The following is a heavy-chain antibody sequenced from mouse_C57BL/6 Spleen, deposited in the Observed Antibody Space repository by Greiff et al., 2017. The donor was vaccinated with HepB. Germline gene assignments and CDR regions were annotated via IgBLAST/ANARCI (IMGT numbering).Heavy chain of an antibody. CDR1: GYTFTSYW. CDR2: IHPNSGST. D-gene: IGHD2-5*01. J-gene: IGHJ3*01. Sequence: QVQLQQPGAELVKPGASVKLSCKASGYTFTSYWMHWVKQRPGQGLEWIGMIHPNSGSTNYNEKFKSKATLTVDKSSSTAYMQLSSLTSEDSAVYYCARGDYYSNYEGAYWGQGTLVTVSA. CDR3: ARGDYYSNYEGAY. V-gene: IGHV1-64*01.